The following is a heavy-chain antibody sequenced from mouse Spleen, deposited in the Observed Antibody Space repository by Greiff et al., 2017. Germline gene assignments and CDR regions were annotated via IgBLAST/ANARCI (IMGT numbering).Heavy chain of an antibody. V-gene: IGHV1-81*01. CDR2: IYPRSGNT. J-gene: IGHJ4*01. Sequence: QVQLKESGAELARPGASVKLSCKASGYTFTSYGISWVKQRTGQGLEWIGEIYPRSGNTYYNEKFKGKATLTADKSSSTAYMELRSLTSEDSAVYFCARYDYSNEGPYYYAMDYWGQGTSVTVSS. CDR3: ARYDYSNEGPYYYAMDY. D-gene: IGHD2-5*01. CDR1: GYTFTSYG.